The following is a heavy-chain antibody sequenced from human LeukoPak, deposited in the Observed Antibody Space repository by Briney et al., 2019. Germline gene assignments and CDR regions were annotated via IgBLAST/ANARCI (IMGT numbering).Heavy chain of an antibody. CDR3: ARETSLAGFASGLGFNY. CDR2: IYGSGYT. J-gene: IGHJ4*01. CDR1: GGSISGWY. D-gene: IGHD6-19*01. V-gene: IGHV4-59*01. Sequence: PSQTLSLTCTVSGGSISGWYWSWIRQPPGKGLEWIGNIYGSGYTNYNPSLKSRVTMSIDTSKNHFSLKLTSVTAADTATYYCARETSLAGFASGLGFNYWGQGILVSVSS.